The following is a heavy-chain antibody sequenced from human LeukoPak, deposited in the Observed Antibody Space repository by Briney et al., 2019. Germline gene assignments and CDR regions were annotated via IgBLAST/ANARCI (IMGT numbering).Heavy chain of an antibody. CDR1: GDSVSSNSAA. CDR2: TYYRSKGYN. J-gene: IGHJ6*02. D-gene: IGHD6-13*01. V-gene: IGHV6-1*01. Sequence: SQTLSLTCAISGDSVSSNSAAWNWIRQSPSSGLEWLGRTYYRSKGYNDYAVSVKSRITINPDTSKNQFSLQLNSVTPEDTAVYYCASLSGYDSSGIAAAGKPLYYYYGMDVWGQGTTATVSS. CDR3: ASLSGYDSSGIAAAGKPLYYYYGMDV.